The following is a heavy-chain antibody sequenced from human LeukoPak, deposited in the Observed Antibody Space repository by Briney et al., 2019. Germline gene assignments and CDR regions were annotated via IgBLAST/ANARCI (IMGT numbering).Heavy chain of an antibody. D-gene: IGHD6-13*01. CDR1: GGAISSSSYY. Sequence: PSETLSLTCTVSGGAISSSSYYWGWIRQPPGKGLEWIGSISYSGSTYYNPSLKSRVTISVDTSKNQFSLKLSSVTAADTAVYYCARRGIAAAGTIDYWGQGTLVTVSS. J-gene: IGHJ4*02. CDR2: ISYSGST. CDR3: ARRGIAAAGTIDY. V-gene: IGHV4-39*01.